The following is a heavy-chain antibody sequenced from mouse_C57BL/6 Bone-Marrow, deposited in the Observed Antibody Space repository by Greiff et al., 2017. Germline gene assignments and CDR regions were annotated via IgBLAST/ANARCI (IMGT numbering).Heavy chain of an antibody. J-gene: IGHJ4*01. CDR3: ARLSSPRMDY. V-gene: IGHV5-17*01. CDR1: GFTFSDYG. D-gene: IGHD1-1*01. Sequence: EVQGVESGGGLVKPGGSLKLSCAASGFTFSDYGMHWVRQAPEKGLEWVAYISSGSSTIYYADTVKGRFTITRDNATNPLFLQMTSLRAEDTDLYYCARLSSPRMDYWGQGTSVTVSS. CDR2: ISSGSSTI.